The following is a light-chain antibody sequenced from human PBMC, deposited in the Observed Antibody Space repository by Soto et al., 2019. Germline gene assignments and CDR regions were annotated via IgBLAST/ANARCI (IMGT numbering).Light chain of an antibody. Sequence: QSALTQPASVSGSPGQSIAISCTGTNNDIGYSNYVSWYQQHPGKAPKLIISEVSNRPSGVSDRFSGSKSGNTASLTISGLQAEDEADYYCTSYTSRVTWVFGGGTKLTV. J-gene: IGLJ3*02. V-gene: IGLV2-14*01. CDR2: EVS. CDR3: TSYTSRVTWV. CDR1: NNDIGYSNY.